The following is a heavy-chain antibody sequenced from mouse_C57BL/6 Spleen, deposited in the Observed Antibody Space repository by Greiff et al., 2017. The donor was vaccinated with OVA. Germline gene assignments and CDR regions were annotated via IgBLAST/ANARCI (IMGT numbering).Heavy chain of an antibody. J-gene: IGHJ2*01. CDR2: IDPSDSYT. Sequence: VQLQQPGAELVRPGTSVKLSCKASGYTFTSYWMHWVKQRPGQGLEWIGVIDPSDSYTNYNQKFKGKATLTVDTSSSTAYMQLSSLTSEDSAVYYCARQGGAFDYWGQGTTLTVSS. CDR3: ARQGGAFDY. V-gene: IGHV1-59*01. CDR1: GYTFTSYW. D-gene: IGHD3-3*01.